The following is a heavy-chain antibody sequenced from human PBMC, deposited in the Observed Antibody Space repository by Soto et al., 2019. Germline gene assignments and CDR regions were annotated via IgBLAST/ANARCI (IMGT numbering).Heavy chain of an antibody. V-gene: IGHV5-51*01. J-gene: IGHJ4*02. CDR2: IYPDDSDT. CDR1: GYSFTSYW. Sequence: GESLKLSCKGSGYSFTSYWIGWVRQMPGKGLEWMGIIYPDDSDTIYSPSFQGQVIMSADKSITTANLQWSSLKATDTAMYYCARQGKYNYGSNDYWGQGTLVTVSS. D-gene: IGHD5-18*01. CDR3: ARQGKYNYGSNDY.